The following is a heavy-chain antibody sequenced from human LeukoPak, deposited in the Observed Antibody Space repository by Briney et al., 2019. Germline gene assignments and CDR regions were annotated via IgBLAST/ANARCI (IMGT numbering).Heavy chain of an antibody. D-gene: IGHD6-13*01. V-gene: IGHV1-2*02. CDR2: IHTISGGI. Sequence: SVRVSYTASGSTFTRYYMNWVRQSPGLGLEWMGWIHTISGGINYEQKFQGTVTMTRDTSISTAYMKRSRLRSDATAVYYSARDSDTAAADVWGQGTTVTVSS. CDR1: GSTFTRYY. J-gene: IGHJ6*02. CDR3: ARDSDTAAADV.